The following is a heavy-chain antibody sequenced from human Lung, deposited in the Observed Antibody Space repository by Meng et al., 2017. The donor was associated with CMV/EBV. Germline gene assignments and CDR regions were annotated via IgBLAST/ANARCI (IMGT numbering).Heavy chain of an antibody. CDR2: ISSSSSYI. D-gene: IGHD3-3*01. J-gene: IGHJ4*02. Sequence: SCAASGFTFSSYSMNWVRQAPGKGLEWVSSISSSSSYIYYADSVKGRFTISRDNAKNSLYLQMNSLRAEDTAVYYCARDVCGRDDFWSGCYAYWXQGTLVTVSS. V-gene: IGHV3-21*01. CDR1: GFTFSSYS. CDR3: ARDVCGRDDFWSGCYAY.